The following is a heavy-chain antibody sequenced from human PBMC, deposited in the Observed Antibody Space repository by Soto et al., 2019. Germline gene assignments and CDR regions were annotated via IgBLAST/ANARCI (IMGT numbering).Heavy chain of an antibody. CDR1: GFTFSSYS. V-gene: IGHV3-21*01. D-gene: IGHD3-16*01. J-gene: IGHJ4*02. CDR3: ARSFYTSTYFDY. Sequence: GGSLRLSCAASGFTFSSYSMNWVRQAPGKGLEWVSSISDSSTYIYYADSVRGRFTISRDNAKNSLYLQMNSLRAEDTAVYYCARSFYTSTYFDYWGQGTLVTV. CDR2: ISDSSTYI.